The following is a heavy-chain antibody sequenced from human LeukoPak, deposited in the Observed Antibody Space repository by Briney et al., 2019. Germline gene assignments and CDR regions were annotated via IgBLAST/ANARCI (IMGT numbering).Heavy chain of an antibody. CDR1: GFIFSSYG. Sequence: PGGSLRLSCAASGFIFSSYGMHWVRQAPGKGLEWVAVISYVGSDKYYTDSVRGRFTISRGNSKTTLYLQMNSLRTEDTAVYYCAKGGEMGTIRGYFDYLGQGTLVTVSS. CDR2: ISYVGSDK. V-gene: IGHV3-30*18. J-gene: IGHJ4*02. D-gene: IGHD5-24*01. CDR3: AKGGEMGTIRGYFDY.